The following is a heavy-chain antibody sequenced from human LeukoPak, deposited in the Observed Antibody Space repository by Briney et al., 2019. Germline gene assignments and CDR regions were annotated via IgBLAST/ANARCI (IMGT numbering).Heavy chain of an antibody. Sequence: GGSLRLSCAASGFTFTTYWMSWVRQAPGKVLEWVANINQDGSEKYYVDSVKGRFTISRDNAKNSLYLQMNSLRAEDTAVYYCARVVEYDFWSGYFDYWGQGTLVTVSS. V-gene: IGHV3-7*01. CDR2: INQDGSEK. J-gene: IGHJ4*02. CDR1: GFTFTTYW. CDR3: ARVVEYDFWSGYFDY. D-gene: IGHD3-3*01.